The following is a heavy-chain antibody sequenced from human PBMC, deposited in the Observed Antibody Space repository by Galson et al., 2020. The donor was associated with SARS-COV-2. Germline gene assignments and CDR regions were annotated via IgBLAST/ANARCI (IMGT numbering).Heavy chain of an antibody. V-gene: IGHV4-59*08. CDR3: AGRYSELLPHYYYYMDV. Sequence: SETLSLTCTVSGGSISSYYWSWIRQPPGKGLEWIGYIYYSGSTNYNPSLKSRVTISVDTSKNQFPLKLSSVTAADTAVYYCAGRYSELLPHYYYYMDVWGKGTTVTVSS. J-gene: IGHJ6*03. D-gene: IGHD1-26*01. CDR1: GGSISSYY. CDR2: IYYSGST.